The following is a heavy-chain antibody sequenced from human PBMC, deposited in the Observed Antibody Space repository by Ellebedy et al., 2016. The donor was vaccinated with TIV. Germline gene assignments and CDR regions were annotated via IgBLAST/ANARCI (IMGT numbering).Heavy chain of an antibody. V-gene: IGHV3-30*18. Sequence: GESLKISXAASGFTFSNFGIHWVRQAPGKGLEWVAFISYDGSYKYFADSVKGRFTISRDNSKNTLYLQMNSLRTEDTAVYYCAKGPCGGDCSSFLDIWGQGTMVTVSS. D-gene: IGHD2-21*02. CDR2: ISYDGSYK. CDR1: GFTFSNFG. CDR3: AKGPCGGDCSSFLDI. J-gene: IGHJ3*02.